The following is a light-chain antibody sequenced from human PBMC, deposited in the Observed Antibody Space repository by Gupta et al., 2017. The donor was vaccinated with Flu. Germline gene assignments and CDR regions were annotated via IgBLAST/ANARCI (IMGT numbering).Light chain of an antibody. Sequence: SYELTQPPSVSVSPGQTARIPCSGDTLTKQYVFWYQQKPGQAPVMVMSKDTERPSGIHERFSGSSSGTTVTLTISAVQAEDGADYYCQSADSSGHYVRFGGGTQLTVL. CDR1: TLTKQY. CDR2: KDT. J-gene: IGLJ3*02. CDR3: QSADSSGHYVR. V-gene: IGLV3-25*03.